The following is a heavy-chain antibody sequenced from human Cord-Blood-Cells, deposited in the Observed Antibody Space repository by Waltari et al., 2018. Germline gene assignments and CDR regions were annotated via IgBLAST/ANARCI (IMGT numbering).Heavy chain of an antibody. CDR1: GYTFNGLY. V-gene: IGHV1-2*02. CDR2: INPKRGCK. D-gene: IGHD7-27*01. J-gene: IGHJ3*02. CDR3: ARTIRLGISLAAFDI. Sequence: QVQLVQSGAEVKKPAASVKVSCKASGYTFNGLYLHWVRQAPGQGIEWRGWINPKRGCKNDEQTFQSRVTMNRERSSSTAYVGLSRLRCDDPAVYDCARTIRLGISLAAFDIWGQGTMVTVSS.